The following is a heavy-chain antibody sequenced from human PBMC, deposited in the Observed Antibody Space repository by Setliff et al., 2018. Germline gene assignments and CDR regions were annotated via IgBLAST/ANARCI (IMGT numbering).Heavy chain of an antibody. J-gene: IGHJ6*03. CDR3: ARLYDFCSGGSCNSGYSGYYYYMDV. Sequence: KPSETLSLTCTVSGGSISSRNYYWGWIRQPPGKGLEWIGSIYYSGSTYYNPSLKSRITISVDTSKNQFSLKLSSVTAADTAVYYCARLYDFCSGGSCNSGYSGYYYYMDVWGKGTTVTVSS. D-gene: IGHD2-15*01. V-gene: IGHV4-39*01. CDR2: IYYSGST. CDR1: GGSISSRNYY.